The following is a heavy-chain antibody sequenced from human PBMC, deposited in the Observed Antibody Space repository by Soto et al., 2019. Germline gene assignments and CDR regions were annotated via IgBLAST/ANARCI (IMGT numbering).Heavy chain of an antibody. CDR3: VKGNRGEYWYYYNGVDV. CDR2: ISNDGRVQ. Sequence: GGSLRLSCTSSTISINVHGIQWVRQAPAKGLEWVAFISNDGRVQYYADSVKGRFTISRDYSKDTLFLQMSSLRVEDTAVYYCVKGNRGEYWYYYNGVDVWGQGTTVTVSS. V-gene: IGHV3-30*18. CDR1: TISINVHG. D-gene: IGHD2-15*01. J-gene: IGHJ6*02.